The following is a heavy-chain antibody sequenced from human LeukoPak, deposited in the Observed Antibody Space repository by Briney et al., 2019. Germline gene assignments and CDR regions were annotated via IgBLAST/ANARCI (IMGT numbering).Heavy chain of an antibody. CDR2: IYTSGST. CDR1: GGSISSYY. D-gene: IGHD1-26*01. CDR3: ARQRGGSLLGLDAFDI. J-gene: IGHJ3*02. V-gene: IGHV4-4*09. Sequence: SETLSLTCTVSGGSISSYYWGWIRQPPGKGLEWIGYIYTSGSTNYNPSLKSRVTISVDTSKNQFSLKLSSVTAADTAVYYCARQRGGSLLGLDAFDIWGQGTMVTVSS.